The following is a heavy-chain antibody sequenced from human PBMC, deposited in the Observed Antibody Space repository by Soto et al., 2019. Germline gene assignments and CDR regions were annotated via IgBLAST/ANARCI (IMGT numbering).Heavy chain of an antibody. J-gene: IGHJ3*02. D-gene: IGHD6-19*01. V-gene: IGHV1-69*04. CDR2: IIPILGIA. CDR1: GGTFSSYT. Sequence: ASVKVSCKASGGTFSSYTISWVRQAPGQGLEWMGRIIPILGIANYAQKFQGRVTITADKSTSTAYMELSSLRSEDTAVYYCARDSVAGTGAFDIWGQGTMVTVSS. CDR3: ARDSVAGTGAFDI.